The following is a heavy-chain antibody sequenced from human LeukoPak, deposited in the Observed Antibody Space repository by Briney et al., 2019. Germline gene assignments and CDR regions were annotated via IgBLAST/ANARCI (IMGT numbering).Heavy chain of an antibody. J-gene: IGHJ6*02. CDR3: ARHKYYDFWSGYYQSAYGMDV. Sequence: GESLKISCNGSGYSFTCYWSGWVRQMPGKGLELMGITYPGDSDNKYSPSFQGPVTISADKSLLTAYLQSSTPKASASDISACARHKYYDFWSGYYQSAYGMDVWGQGTTVTVSS. V-gene: IGHV5-51*01. D-gene: IGHD3-3*01. CDR2: TYPGDSDN. CDR1: GYSFTCYW.